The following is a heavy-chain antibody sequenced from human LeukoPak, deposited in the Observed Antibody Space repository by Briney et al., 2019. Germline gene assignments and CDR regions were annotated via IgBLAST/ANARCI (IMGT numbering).Heavy chain of an antibody. CDR3: ARVYTVMGATTVDHYHYYMDV. CDR1: GGSIRSGSYY. J-gene: IGHJ6*03. V-gene: IGHV4-61*09. Sequence: SQTLSLTCTVPGGSIRSGSYYWSWIRQPAGKGPEWIGHIYTRGTTNYNPSVKSRVTVSLDTSKNQISLKLSSVTAADTAIYYCARVYTVMGATTVDHYHYYMDVWGKGTTVTVSS. CDR2: IYTRGTT. D-gene: IGHD5-18*01.